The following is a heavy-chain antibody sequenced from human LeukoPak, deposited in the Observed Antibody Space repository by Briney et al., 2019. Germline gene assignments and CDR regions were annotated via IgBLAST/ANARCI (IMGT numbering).Heavy chain of an antibody. CDR2: ISSTGSTI. V-gene: IGHV3-11*01. D-gene: IGHD6-13*01. CDR1: GFTFSDYY. J-gene: IGHJ4*02. CDR3: VRVLRSYSSPVFDY. Sequence: GGSLRLSCAASGFTFSDYYMSWVRQAPGEGLEWVSYISSTGSTIYYADSVKGRFTISRDNAKNSLYLQMNSLRAEDPAVFYCVRVLRSYSSPVFDYWGQGTLVTVSS.